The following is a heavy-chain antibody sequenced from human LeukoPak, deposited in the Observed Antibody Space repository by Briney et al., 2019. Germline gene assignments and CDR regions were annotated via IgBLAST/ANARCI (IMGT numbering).Heavy chain of an antibody. CDR1: GYSSTSYW. CDR3: ARATATSIAARPGWFDP. Sequence: GESLKISCKGSGYSSTSYWIGWVRQMPGKGLQWMGIIYPGDSDTRYSPSFQGQVTISADKSISTAYLQWSSLKASDTAMYYCARATATSIAARPGWFDPWGQGTLVTVSS. CDR2: IYPGDSDT. J-gene: IGHJ5*02. D-gene: IGHD6-6*01. V-gene: IGHV5-51*01.